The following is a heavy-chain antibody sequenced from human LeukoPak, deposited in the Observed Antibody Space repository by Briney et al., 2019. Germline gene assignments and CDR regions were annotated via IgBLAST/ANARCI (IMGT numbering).Heavy chain of an antibody. CDR3: AKGVFGVNRAFDY. CDR1: GFTFNTCA. D-gene: IGHD3-3*01. CDR2: ISESGSGT. Sequence: GGSLRLSCEASGFTFNTCAMSWVRQAPGKGLEGVSAISESGSGTYYADSVKGRFTISRDNSKNTLSLQMNSLRVDDTALYYCAKGVFGVNRAFDYWGQGTLVTVSS. J-gene: IGHJ4*02. V-gene: IGHV3-23*01.